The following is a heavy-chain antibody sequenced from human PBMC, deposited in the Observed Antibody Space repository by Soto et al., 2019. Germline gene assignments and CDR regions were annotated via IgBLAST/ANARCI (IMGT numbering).Heavy chain of an antibody. J-gene: IGHJ6*02. CDR2: IYSRGNT. Sequence: SETLSLTCGVSGSSIGSGDNYWTWVRQPPGKGLEWIGHIYSRGNTYYNPSLKSRPAMSMDTSKNQISLTLSSVTAADTAVYYCGRVFPSYDDTGYPYYHFGVDVWGPGTTVTVSS. CDR1: GSSIGSGDNY. V-gene: IGHV4-30-4*01. D-gene: IGHD3-16*01. CDR3: GRVFPSYDDTGYPYYHFGVDV.